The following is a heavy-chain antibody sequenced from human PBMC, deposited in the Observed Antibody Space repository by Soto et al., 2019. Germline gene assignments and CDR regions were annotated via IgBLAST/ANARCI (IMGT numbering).Heavy chain of an antibody. CDR2: IYHSGST. Sequence: PSETLSLTCAASGGSISSSNWWSWVRQPPGKGLEWIGEIYHSGSTNYNPSLKSRVTMSVDTSKNQFSLKLSSVTAADTAVYYCARDLRGGYFDYWGQGTLVTVSS. CDR1: GGSISSSNW. D-gene: IGHD3-16*01. J-gene: IGHJ4*02. CDR3: ARDLRGGYFDY. V-gene: IGHV4-4*02.